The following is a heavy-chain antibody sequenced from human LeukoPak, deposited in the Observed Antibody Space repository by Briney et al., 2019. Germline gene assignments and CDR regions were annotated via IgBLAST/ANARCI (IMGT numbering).Heavy chain of an antibody. D-gene: IGHD6-19*01. Sequence: PSETLSLTCTVSGGSISSYFWSWIRQPPGKGLEWIGSIYHSGSTYYNPSLKSRVTISVDTSKNQFSLKLSSVTAADTAVYYCARGVAVAGHYYYMDVWGKGTTVTVSS. J-gene: IGHJ6*03. V-gene: IGHV4-38-2*02. CDR2: IYHSGST. CDR1: GGSISSYF. CDR3: ARGVAVAGHYYYMDV.